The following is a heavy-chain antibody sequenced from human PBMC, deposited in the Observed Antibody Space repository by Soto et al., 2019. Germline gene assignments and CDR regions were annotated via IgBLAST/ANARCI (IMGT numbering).Heavy chain of an antibody. D-gene: IGHD6-6*01. CDR3: LRARLSADYNDY. CDR2: IKSRTDGGTT. Sequence: EVQLVESGGGLVKPGGSLRLSCAASGFTFSDAWMMWVRQAPGKGLEWVGRIKSRTDGGTTDYAPAVEGRFTISRDDSRDTLYLQLTSLKPECSALYYWLRARLSADYNDYWGQGNLVTVSS. J-gene: IGHJ4*02. CDR1: GFTFSDAW. V-gene: IGHV3-15*07.